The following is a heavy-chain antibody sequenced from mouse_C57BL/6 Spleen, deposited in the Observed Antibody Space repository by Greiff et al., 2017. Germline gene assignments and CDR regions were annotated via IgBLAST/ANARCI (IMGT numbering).Heavy chain of an antibody. CDR1: GFTFSDYG. V-gene: IGHV5-17*01. CDR2: ISSGSSTI. D-gene: IGHD2-1*01. J-gene: IGHJ3*01. Sequence: DVHLVESGGGLVKPGGSLKLSCAASGFTFSDYGMHWVRQAPEKGLEWVAYISSGSSTIYYADTVKGRFTISRDNAKNTLFLQMTSLRSEDTAMYYCARDGNYPFAYWGQGTLVTVSA. CDR3: ARDGNYPFAY.